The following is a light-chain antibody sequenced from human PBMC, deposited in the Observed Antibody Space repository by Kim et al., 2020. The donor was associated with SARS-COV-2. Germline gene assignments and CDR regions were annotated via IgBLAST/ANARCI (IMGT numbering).Light chain of an antibody. CDR3: VLYMSSGMGV. Sequence: QTVVTQEPSFSVSPGGTVTLTCGLSSGSVSTNFYPSWYQQTPGQAPRTLIYSTNTRSSGVPDRFSGSILGNKAALTITGAQADDESDYYCVLYMSSGMGVFGGGTQLTVL. CDR1: SGSVSTNFY. CDR2: STN. V-gene: IGLV8-61*01. J-gene: IGLJ3*02.